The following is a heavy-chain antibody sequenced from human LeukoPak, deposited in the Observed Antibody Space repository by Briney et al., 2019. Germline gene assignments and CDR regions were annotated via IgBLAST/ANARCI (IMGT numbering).Heavy chain of an antibody. D-gene: IGHD1-14*01. CDR3: ARDTGGYYYYMDV. CDR1: GYTFTGYY. V-gene: IGHV1-2*02. Sequence: GASVKVSCKASGYTFTGYYMHWVRQAPGQGLEWMGWINPNSGGTNYAQKFQGRVTMTRDTSISTAYMELSRLRSEDTAVYYCARDTGGYYYYMDVWGKGTTVTVSS. J-gene: IGHJ6*03. CDR2: INPNSGGT.